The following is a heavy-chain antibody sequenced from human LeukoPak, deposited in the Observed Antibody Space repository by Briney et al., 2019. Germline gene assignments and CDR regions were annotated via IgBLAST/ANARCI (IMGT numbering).Heavy chain of an antibody. CDR3: ARLGWQWLEDDAFDI. CDR2: IYYSGST. Sequence: PSGTLSLTCTVSGGSISSYYWSWIRQPPGKGLEWIGYIYYSGSTNYNPSLKSRVTISVDTSKNQFSLKLSSVTAADTAVYYCARLGWQWLEDDAFDIWGQGTMVTVSS. CDR1: GGSISSYY. J-gene: IGHJ3*02. V-gene: IGHV4-59*08. D-gene: IGHD6-19*01.